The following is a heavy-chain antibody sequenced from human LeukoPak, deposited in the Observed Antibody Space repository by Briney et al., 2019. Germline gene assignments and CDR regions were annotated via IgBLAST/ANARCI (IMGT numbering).Heavy chain of an antibody. Sequence: LPGGSLRLSCAASGFTFSNYAMSWVRQAPGKGLEWVSAISGSVGSTYYADSVKGRFTISRDNSKNTLYLQMNSLRAEYTAVYYCATRGGYFDYWGQGTLVTVSS. J-gene: IGHJ4*02. CDR1: GFTFSNYA. V-gene: IGHV3-23*01. CDR3: ATRGGYFDY. D-gene: IGHD3-10*01. CDR2: ISGSVGST.